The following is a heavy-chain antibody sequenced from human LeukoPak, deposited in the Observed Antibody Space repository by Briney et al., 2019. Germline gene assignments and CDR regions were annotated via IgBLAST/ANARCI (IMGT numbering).Heavy chain of an antibody. CDR2: IYTSGST. CDR1: GGSISSGDYY. D-gene: IGHD4-23*01. CDR3: ARGPPYGGNPGPFDI. Sequence: PSETLSLTCTVSGGSISSGDYYWSWIRQPAGKGLEWIGRIYTSGSTSYNPPLKSRVTISVDTSKSQFTLKLTSVTAADTAVYYCARGPPYGGNPGPFDIWGQGTMVTVSS. V-gene: IGHV4-61*02. J-gene: IGHJ3*02.